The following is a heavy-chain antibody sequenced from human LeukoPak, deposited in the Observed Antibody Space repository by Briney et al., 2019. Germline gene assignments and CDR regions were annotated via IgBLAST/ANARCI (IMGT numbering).Heavy chain of an antibody. CDR1: GFTFSSYG. Sequence: GGSLRLSCAASGFTFSSYGMSWVRQAPGKGLEWVSAISGSGGSTYYADSVKGRFTISRDNSKNTLYLQMNSLRAEDTAVYYCAKEAQQWLVVPYYFDYWGQGTLVTVSS. CDR2: ISGSGGST. V-gene: IGHV3-23*01. J-gene: IGHJ4*02. CDR3: AKEAQQWLVVPYYFDY. D-gene: IGHD6-19*01.